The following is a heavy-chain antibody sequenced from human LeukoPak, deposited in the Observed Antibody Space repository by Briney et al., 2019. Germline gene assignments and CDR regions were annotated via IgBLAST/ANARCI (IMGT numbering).Heavy chain of an antibody. D-gene: IGHD2-15*01. CDR1: GFTFSSYA. V-gene: IGHV3-30-3*01. Sequence: GRSLRLSCAASGFTFSSYAMHWVRQAPGKGLEWVAVISYDGSNKYYADSVKGRFTISRDNSKNTLYLQMNSLRAEDTAVYYCARDRGYLGYWGQGTLVTVSS. J-gene: IGHJ4*02. CDR3: ARDRGYLGY. CDR2: ISYDGSNK.